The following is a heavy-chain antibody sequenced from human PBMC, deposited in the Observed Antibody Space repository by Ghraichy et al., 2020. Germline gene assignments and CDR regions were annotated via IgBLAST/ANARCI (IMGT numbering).Heavy chain of an antibody. D-gene: IGHD3-10*01. J-gene: IGHJ4*02. CDR1: GFIFSKSW. V-gene: IGHV3-7*03. CDR3: ARDPKHGALDY. CDR2: INDDGKET. Sequence: GGSLRLSCKASGFIFSKSWMSWVRLSPESGLEWVANINDDGKETYYVDSLRGRFTISRDNDKNSLFLQITRLGVDDTAIYYCARDPKHGALDYWGQGTLVAVST.